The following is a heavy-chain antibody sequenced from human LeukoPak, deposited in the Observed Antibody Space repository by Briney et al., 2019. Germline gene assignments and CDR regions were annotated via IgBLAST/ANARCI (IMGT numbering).Heavy chain of an antibody. CDR3: ARVRVEPRGVDALDI. V-gene: IGHV4-61*10. CDR1: GDSISSGSYY. J-gene: IGHJ3*02. CDR2: IYYSGST. D-gene: IGHD1-1*01. Sequence: SETLSLTCTDSGDSISSGSYYWSWIRQPAGKGLEWIGYIYYSGSTNYNPSLKSRVTISVDTSKNQFSLRLNSVTAADTAVYYCARVRVEPRGVDALDIWGQGTMVTVSS.